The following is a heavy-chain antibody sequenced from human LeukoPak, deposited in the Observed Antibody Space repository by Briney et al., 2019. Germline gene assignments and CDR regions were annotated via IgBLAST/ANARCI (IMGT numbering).Heavy chain of an antibody. CDR1: GFTFSSYA. CDR2: ISYDGSNK. CDR3: ARDGIVVVPAASYYFDY. D-gene: IGHD2-2*01. V-gene: IGHV3-30-3*01. J-gene: IGHJ4*02. Sequence: GGSLRLSCAASGFTFSSYAMHWVRQAPGKGLEWVAAISYDGSNKYYADSVKGRFTISRDNSKNTLYLQMNSLRAEDTAVYYCARDGIVVVPAASYYFDYWGQGTLVTVSS.